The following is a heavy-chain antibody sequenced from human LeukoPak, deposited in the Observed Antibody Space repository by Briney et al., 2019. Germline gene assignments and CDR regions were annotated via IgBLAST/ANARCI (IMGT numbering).Heavy chain of an antibody. J-gene: IGHJ4*02. V-gene: IGHV4-39*07. CDR3: ARDQISAAAAAKRIFDH. D-gene: IGHD6-13*01. CDR2: IYYSGST. CDR1: GGSISSSSYY. Sequence: PSETLSLTCTVSGGSISSSSYYWGWIRQPPGKGLEWIGSIYYSGSTYYNPSLKSRVTISVDTSKNQLSLKLSSVTAADTAVYYCARDQISAAAAAKRIFDHWGQGTLVTVSS.